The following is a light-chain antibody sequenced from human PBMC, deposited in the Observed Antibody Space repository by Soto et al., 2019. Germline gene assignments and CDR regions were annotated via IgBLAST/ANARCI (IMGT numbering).Light chain of an antibody. V-gene: IGKV1-5*01. CDR3: QQYNTYST. Sequence: IQMTEPPSTLSASVGYSFTITCLASQNIRNWLAWYQHKPGKAPNPLIYDASSLKSGVPARFSGSGSGTEFTLTISRLQTDDFATYYCQQYNTYSTLGQGPRLEI. J-gene: IGKJ5*01. CDR1: QNIRNW. CDR2: DAS.